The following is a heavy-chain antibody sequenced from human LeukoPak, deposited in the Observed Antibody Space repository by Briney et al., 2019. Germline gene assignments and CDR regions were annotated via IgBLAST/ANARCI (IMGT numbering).Heavy chain of an antibody. D-gene: IGHD4-17*01. CDR2: IYYSGST. J-gene: IGHJ4*02. V-gene: IGHV4-39*07. CDR3: ARGGDDYAFDY. CDR1: GGSISSSSYY. Sequence: SETLSLTCTVSGGSISSSSYYWGWIRQPPGKGLEWIGSIYYSGSTYYNPSLKSRVTISVDTSKNQFSLKLSSVTAADTAVYYCARGGDDYAFDYWGQGTLVTVSS.